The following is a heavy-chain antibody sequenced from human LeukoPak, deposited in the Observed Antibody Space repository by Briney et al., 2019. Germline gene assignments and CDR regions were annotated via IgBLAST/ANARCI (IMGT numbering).Heavy chain of an antibody. V-gene: IGHV3-30*02. Sequence: QSGGSLRLSCAASGFTFSTYAMHWARQSPGKGLEWLTFTRYDGQTIHSTDSVKGRFTVSRDTGTFTVYLQMDILGPEDTAVYYCARDGCSGGLCDSDSLYLDYWGQGSLVTVSS. CDR1: GFTFSTYA. CDR3: ARDGCSGGLCDSDSLYLDY. D-gene: IGHD2-15*01. CDR2: TRYDGQTI. J-gene: IGHJ4*02.